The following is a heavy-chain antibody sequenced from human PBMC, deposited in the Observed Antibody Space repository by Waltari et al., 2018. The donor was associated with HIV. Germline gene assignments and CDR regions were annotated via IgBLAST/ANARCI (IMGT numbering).Heavy chain of an antibody. CDR1: GFTFSSYA. CDR2: IIAGGIST. D-gene: IGHD3-16*01. V-gene: IGHV3-23*01. Sequence: EVQVLESGGGLVKPGGSVRLSCAASGFTFSSYAMRWVRQAPGKGLEFISGIIAGGISTLYADSVKGRFTISRDNSNNTVYLQMSSLRGEDTAVYYCARDLGGFWYFDLWGRGTLVTVSS. CDR3: ARDLGGFWYFDL. J-gene: IGHJ2*01.